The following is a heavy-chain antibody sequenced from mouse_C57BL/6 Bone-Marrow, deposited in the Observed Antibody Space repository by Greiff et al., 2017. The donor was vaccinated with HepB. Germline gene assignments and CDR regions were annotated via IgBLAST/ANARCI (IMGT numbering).Heavy chain of an antibody. V-gene: IGHV5-4*01. D-gene: IGHD2-4*01. CDR2: ISDGGSYT. J-gene: IGHJ3*01. Sequence: EVHLVESGGGLVKPGGSLKLSCAASGFTFSSYAMSWVRQTPEKRLEWVATISDGGSYTYYPDNVKGRFTISRDNAKNNLYLQMSHLKSEDTAMYYCARDSLYDYDGFAYWGQGTLVTVSA. CDR1: GFTFSSYA. CDR3: ARDSLYDYDGFAY.